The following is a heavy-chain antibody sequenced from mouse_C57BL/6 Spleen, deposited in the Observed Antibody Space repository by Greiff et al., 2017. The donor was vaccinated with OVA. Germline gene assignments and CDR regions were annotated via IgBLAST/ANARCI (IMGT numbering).Heavy chain of an antibody. CDR3: ARSRGNQSGAMDY. CDR2: IYPRSGNT. V-gene: IGHV1-81*01. J-gene: IGHJ4*01. CDR1: GYTFTSYG. D-gene: IGHD2-1*01. Sequence: QVQLQQSGAELARPGASVTLSCKASGYTFTSYGISWVKQSPGQGLEWIGEIYPRSGNTYYNEKFKGKATLTADKSSSTAYMELRSLTSEDSAVYFCARSRGNQSGAMDYWGQGTSVTVSS.